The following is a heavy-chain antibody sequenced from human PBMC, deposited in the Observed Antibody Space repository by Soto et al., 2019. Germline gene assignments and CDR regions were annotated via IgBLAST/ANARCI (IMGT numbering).Heavy chain of an antibody. V-gene: IGHV3-23*01. CDR1: GFIFREYA. D-gene: IGHD2-8*01. J-gene: IGHJ3*02. CDR2: VGGRGGGI. Sequence: EAQLLESGGGLVQPGGSLRLSCAASGFIFREYAMSWVRQAPGKGLEWVSVVGGRGGGIYYADSVRGRFIVSRDDSSDTLYLQMDRLRVEETAIYYCAKDSFSRNGIHDPFDIWGQGTMVTVSS. CDR3: AKDSFSRNGIHDPFDI.